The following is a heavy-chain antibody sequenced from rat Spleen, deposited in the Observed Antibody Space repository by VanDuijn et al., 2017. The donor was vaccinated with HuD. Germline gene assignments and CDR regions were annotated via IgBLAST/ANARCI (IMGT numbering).Heavy chain of an antibody. D-gene: IGHD3-4*01. CDR3: TREETLYWYFDF. J-gene: IGHJ1*01. V-gene: IGHV5-19*01. CDR2: ISSSGGST. CDR1: GFTFSNYG. Sequence: EVHLVESGGGLVQPGRSLKLSCAASGFTFSNYGMHWIRQVPTQGLEWVATISSSGGSTYYRDSVKGRFTISRDNAESTLYLQMNSLRSEDTATYYCTREETLYWYFDFWGPGTMVTVSS.